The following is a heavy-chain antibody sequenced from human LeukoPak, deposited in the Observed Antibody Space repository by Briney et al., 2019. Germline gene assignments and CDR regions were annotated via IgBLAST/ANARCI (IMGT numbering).Heavy chain of an antibody. CDR3: ARDFDY. CDR2: ISGSGSTI. V-gene: IGHV3-48*03. Sequence: GGSPRLSCAASGFTFSSYQMNWVRQAPGKGLEWVSYISGSGSTIYYADSVKGRFTISRDNAKNSLYLQMNSLRVEDTAVYYCARDFDYWGQGTLVTVSS. CDR1: GFTFSSYQ. J-gene: IGHJ4*02.